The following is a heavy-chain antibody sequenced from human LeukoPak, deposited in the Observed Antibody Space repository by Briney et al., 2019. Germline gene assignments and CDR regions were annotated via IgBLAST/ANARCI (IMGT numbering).Heavy chain of an antibody. D-gene: IGHD3-22*01. CDR1: GFTFDDYA. CDR3: VKDHYFDRTGYYGLDFDS. J-gene: IGHJ4*02. Sequence: GGSLRLSCAASGFTFDDYAMHWVRHAPGKGLEWVSGITWNSDTVVYADSVKGRFTISRDNAKNSLYLQMNSLRPEDTALYYCVKDHYFDRTGYYGLDFDSWGQGALVVVSS. V-gene: IGHV3-9*01. CDR2: ITWNSDTV.